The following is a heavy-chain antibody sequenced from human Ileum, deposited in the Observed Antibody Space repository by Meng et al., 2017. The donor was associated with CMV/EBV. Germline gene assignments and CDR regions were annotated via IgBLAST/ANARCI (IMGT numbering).Heavy chain of an antibody. CDR1: GFSLSTFGVA. J-gene: IGHJ4*02. Sequence: QITLKEGGPTLVKPPQTLTLTCTFSGFSLSTFGVAVGWIRQPPGKALEWLALIYWNDVEHYSPSLKSRLTITKDTSKDQVVLTMANMDPVDTGTYYCIYGVAIFWGQGTLVTVSS. D-gene: IGHD2-15*01. V-gene: IGHV2-5*04. CDR2: IYWNDVE. CDR3: IYGVAIF.